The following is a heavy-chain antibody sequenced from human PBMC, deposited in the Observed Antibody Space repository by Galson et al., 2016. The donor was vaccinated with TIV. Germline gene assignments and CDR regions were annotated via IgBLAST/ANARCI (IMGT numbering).Heavy chain of an antibody. V-gene: IGHV4-38-2*02. Sequence: ETLSLTCTVSGYSISSGYYWGCIRQSPEKGLVWIGSIFHTGNTYTNPPLKSRLTMSVDTSKNQVSLRLSSVPAADTAVYYCARVGSTMTMHHYFGLDVWGQGATVIVSS. CDR2: IFHTGNT. J-gene: IGHJ6*02. CDR3: ARVGSTMTMHHYFGLDV. D-gene: IGHD4-17*01. CDR1: GYSISSGYY.